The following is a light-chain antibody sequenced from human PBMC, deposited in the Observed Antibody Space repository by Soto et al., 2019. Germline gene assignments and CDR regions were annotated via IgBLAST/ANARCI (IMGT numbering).Light chain of an antibody. Sequence: GTRTVSPRERATLSCRASQSGSSSYLAWYQQRPGQAPRLLIYGSSSRATDIPDRFSGSGSGTDFTLTISTLEPEDFAIYYCPPYGYSRTCGKGTKVEI. V-gene: IGKV3-20*01. J-gene: IGKJ1*01. CDR1: QSGSSSY. CDR2: GSS. CDR3: PPYGYSRT.